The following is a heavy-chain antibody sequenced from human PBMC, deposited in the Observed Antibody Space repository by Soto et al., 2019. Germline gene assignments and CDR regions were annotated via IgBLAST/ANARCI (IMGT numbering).Heavy chain of an antibody. CDR2: FDPEDGET. V-gene: IGHV1-24*01. CDR1: GYTLTELS. D-gene: IGHD3-22*01. J-gene: IGHJ4*02. CDR3: ATGRGYNDSSGYYLDY. Sequence: GASVKVSCKVSGYTLTELSMHWVRQAPGKGLEWMGGFDPEDGETIYAQKFQGRVTMTEDTSTDTAYMELSSLRSEDTAVYYCATGRGYNDSSGYYLDYWGQGTLVTVSS.